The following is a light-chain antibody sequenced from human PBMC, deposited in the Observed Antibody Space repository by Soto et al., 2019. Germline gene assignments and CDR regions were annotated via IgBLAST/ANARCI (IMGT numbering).Light chain of an antibody. V-gene: IGKV1-39*01. CDR1: QSISTY. Sequence: DIQMTQSPSSLSASVGNRVTITCRASQSISTYLNWYQKKPGKAPNLLIYDASRLQSGVPSRFSGSGGGTDFTLSISSLRPEDFATYYCQQSYSAPWTFGQGTKVDIK. J-gene: IGKJ1*01. CDR3: QQSYSAPWT. CDR2: DAS.